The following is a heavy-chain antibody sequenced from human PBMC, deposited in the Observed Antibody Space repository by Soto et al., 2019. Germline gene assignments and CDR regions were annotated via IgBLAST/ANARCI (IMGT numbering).Heavy chain of an antibody. CDR3: AREPRYCSGCSCSIMGDAFDI. V-gene: IGHV3-7*05. Sequence: PGGSLRLSCAASGFTFSSYWMSWVRQAPGKGLEWVANIKQDGSEKYYVDSVKGRFTISRDNAKNSLYLQMNSLRAEDTAVYYCAREPRYCSGCSCSIMGDAFDIWGQGTMVTVSS. CDR1: GFTFSSYW. D-gene: IGHD2-15*01. J-gene: IGHJ3*02. CDR2: IKQDGSEK.